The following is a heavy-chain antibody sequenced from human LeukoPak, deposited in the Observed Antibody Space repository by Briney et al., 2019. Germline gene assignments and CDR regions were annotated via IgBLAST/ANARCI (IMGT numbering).Heavy chain of an antibody. J-gene: IGHJ5*02. CDR2: TYYRSGWFH. V-gene: IGHV6-1*01. CDR3: ARVFNWNYDP. Sequence: SQTLSLTFAISGDSVSSNSASWNWIRQSPSRGLEWLGRTYYRSGWFHSYAVSVQSRITINPDTSKNQFSLHLNSVIPEDTAVYYCARVFNWNYDPWGQGTLVTVSS. D-gene: IGHD1-7*01. CDR1: GDSVSSNSAS.